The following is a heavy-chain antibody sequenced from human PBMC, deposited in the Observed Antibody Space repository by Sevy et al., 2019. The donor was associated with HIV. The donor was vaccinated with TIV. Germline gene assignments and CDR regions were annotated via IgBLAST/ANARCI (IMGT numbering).Heavy chain of an antibody. V-gene: IGHV3-33*01. Sequence: GGSLRLSCAASGFTFSSYGVHWVRQAPGKGLEWVALIWYDGTNKYYADSVKGRFTISRDNSKNTLYLQMNSLRAEDTAVYYCASGAYYYASRRQNFDYWGPGTLVTVSS. J-gene: IGHJ4*02. CDR2: IWYDGTNK. CDR1: GFTFSSYG. D-gene: IGHD3-10*01. CDR3: ASGAYYYASRRQNFDY.